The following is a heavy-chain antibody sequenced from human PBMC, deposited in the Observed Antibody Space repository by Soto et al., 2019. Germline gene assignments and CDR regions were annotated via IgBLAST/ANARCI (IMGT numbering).Heavy chain of an antibody. CDR1: GYTFTSYD. D-gene: IGHD3-22*01. CDR2: MNPNSGNT. Sequence: QVQLVQSGAEVKKPGASVKVSCKASGYTFTSYDINWVRQATGQGLEWMGWMNPNSGNTGHAQKFQGRVTMTRNTSIPTAYMEVSSLRSEDTAVYYCARGVLPYLDRVRFDPWGQGTLVTVSS. V-gene: IGHV1-8*01. J-gene: IGHJ5*02. CDR3: ARGVLPYLDRVRFDP.